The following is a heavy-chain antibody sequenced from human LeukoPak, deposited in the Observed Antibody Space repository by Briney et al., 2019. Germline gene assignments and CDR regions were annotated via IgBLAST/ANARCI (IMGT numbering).Heavy chain of an antibody. V-gene: IGHV3-23*01. J-gene: IGHJ4*02. Sequence: GGSLRLSCAATGFTFSNSAMTWVRQAPGKGLEWVSGIGGSAGNTYYADSVKGRFTISRDNSENTLYLQMNSLRAEDTAVYYCAKTYSLGYCSGGSCYTPLYYFDYWGQGTLVTVSS. CDR2: IGGSAGNT. D-gene: IGHD2-15*01. CDR1: GFTFSNSA. CDR3: AKTYSLGYCSGGSCYTPLYYFDY.